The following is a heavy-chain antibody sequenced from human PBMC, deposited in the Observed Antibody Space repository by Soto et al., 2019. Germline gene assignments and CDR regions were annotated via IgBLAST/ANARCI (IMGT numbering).Heavy chain of an antibody. CDR3: AAETIGAYAFDI. Sequence: GASVKVSCKASGFTFTSSAVQWLRPARGQRLEWIGWIVVGSGNTNYAQKFQERVTITRDMSTSTAYMELSSLRSEDTAVYYCAAETIGAYAFDIWGQGTMVTVSS. CDR1: GFTFTSSA. CDR2: IVVGSGNT. J-gene: IGHJ3*02. D-gene: IGHD3-10*01. V-gene: IGHV1-58*01.